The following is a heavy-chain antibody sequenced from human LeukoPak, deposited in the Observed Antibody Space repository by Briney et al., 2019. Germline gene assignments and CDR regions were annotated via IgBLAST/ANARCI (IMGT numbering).Heavy chain of an antibody. CDR3: VRSGYYTYQYYYMDV. Sequence: PGGSLRLSCAASGFTFSSYAMHWVRQAPGKGLEWVAVISYDGSNKYYADSVKGRFTISRDNSKNTLYLQMNSLRAEDTAVYYCVRSGYYTYQYYYMDVWGKGTTVTVSS. CDR2: ISYDGSNK. D-gene: IGHD3-3*01. CDR1: GFTFSSYA. V-gene: IGHV3-30-3*01. J-gene: IGHJ6*03.